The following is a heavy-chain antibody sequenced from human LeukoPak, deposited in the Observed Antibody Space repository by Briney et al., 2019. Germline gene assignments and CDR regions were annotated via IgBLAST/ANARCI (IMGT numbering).Heavy chain of an antibody. J-gene: IGHJ6*03. V-gene: IGHV1-69*05. CDR1: GGTFSSYA. CDR2: IIPIFGTA. D-gene: IGHD6-6*01. CDR3: ARGHSSSSDYYYYYMDV. Sequence: SVKVSCKASGGTFSSYAISWVRQAPGQGLEWMGGIIPIFGTANYAQKFRGRVTITTDESTSTAYMELSSLRSEDTAVYYCARGHSSSSDYYYYYMDVWGKGTTVTVSS.